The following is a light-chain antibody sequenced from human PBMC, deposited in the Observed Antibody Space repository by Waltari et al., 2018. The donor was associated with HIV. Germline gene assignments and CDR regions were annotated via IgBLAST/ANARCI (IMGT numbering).Light chain of an antibody. CDR1: QSIFASPKKKDY. CDR3: QQCYSNPVT. Sequence: DIVMTQSPDSLALSLGERATINCKSSQSIFASPKKKDYFTWYQQRAGQPPKVLIYCVSTRENGFPERLSGSGSGTNFTLTISSLEAEDVALYYGQQCYSNPVTFGGGTRVEIK. J-gene: IGKJ4*01. V-gene: IGKV4-1*01. CDR2: CVS.